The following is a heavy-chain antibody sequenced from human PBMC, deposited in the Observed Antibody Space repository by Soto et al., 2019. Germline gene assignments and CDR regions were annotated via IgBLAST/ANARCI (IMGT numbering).Heavy chain of an antibody. CDR3: AGAYSGYVG. Sequence: GGSLRLSCAASGFTFSDFYMSWIRQAPGKGLEWISFISSSGTTIYWADSVKGRFTISRDNAKNSLYLQMNSLRAEDTAVYYCAGAYSGYVGWGQGTLVTVSS. J-gene: IGHJ4*02. CDR1: GFTFSDFY. CDR2: ISSSGTTI. D-gene: IGHD5-12*01. V-gene: IGHV3-11*01.